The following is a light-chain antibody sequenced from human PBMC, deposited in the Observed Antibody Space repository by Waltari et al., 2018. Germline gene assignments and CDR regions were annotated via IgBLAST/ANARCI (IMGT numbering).Light chain of an antibody. CDR1: QSIDKW. V-gene: IGKV1-5*03. CDR3: HHYKSFYPRFT. Sequence: DIQMTQSPSTLSASVGDRVTITCRASQSIDKWLAWYQHKPGKAPKLLIYKASNLQSGVPSRFSGSGSGTEVTLNITSLQPDDVATEYCHHYKSFYPRFTFGPGTQVEIK. J-gene: IGKJ3*01. CDR2: KAS.